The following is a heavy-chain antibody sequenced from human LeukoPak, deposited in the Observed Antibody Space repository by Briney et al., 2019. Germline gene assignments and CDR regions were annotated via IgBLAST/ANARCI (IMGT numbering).Heavy chain of an antibody. CDR2: IYPGDSDT. D-gene: IGHD2-15*01. CDR1: GYSFTSYW. J-gene: IGHJ4*02. CDR3: ARPRLGHCSGGSCSRFGDSTYYFDY. Sequence: GESLEISCRGSGYSFTSYWIGWVRQMPGKGLEWMGIIYPGDSDTRYSPSFQGQVTISADKSISTAYLQWSSLKASDTAMYYCARPRLGHCSGGSCSRFGDSTYYFDYWGQGTLVTVSS. V-gene: IGHV5-51*01.